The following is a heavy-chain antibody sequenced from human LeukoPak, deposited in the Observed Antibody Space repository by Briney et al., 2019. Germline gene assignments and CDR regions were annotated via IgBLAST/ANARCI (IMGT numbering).Heavy chain of an antibody. V-gene: IGHV1-69*13. CDR3: SVGVGAFDY. Sequence: ASVKVSCKASGGTFSSYAISWVRQAPGQGLEWMGGIIPIIGTANYAQKFQGRVTITADESTSTAYMELSSLRSEDTAVYYCSVGVGAFDYWGQGTLVTVSS. D-gene: IGHD1-26*01. J-gene: IGHJ4*02. CDR1: GGTFSSYA. CDR2: IIPIIGTA.